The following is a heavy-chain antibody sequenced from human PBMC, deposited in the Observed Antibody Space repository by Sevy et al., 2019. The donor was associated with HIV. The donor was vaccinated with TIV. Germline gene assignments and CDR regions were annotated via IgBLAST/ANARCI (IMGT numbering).Heavy chain of an antibody. V-gene: IGHV3-7*01. Sequence: GGSLRLSCEVSGFTFSDFWMTWVRQSPGKGLEWVAYINQDERHINLLDSVRGRFTISRDNAKNSLYLQMEGLRAEDTAIYYYARDPDWGALDRWGQGTLVTVSS. CDR1: GFTFSDFW. D-gene: IGHD7-27*01. CDR3: ARDPDWGALDR. CDR2: INQDERHI. J-gene: IGHJ5*02.